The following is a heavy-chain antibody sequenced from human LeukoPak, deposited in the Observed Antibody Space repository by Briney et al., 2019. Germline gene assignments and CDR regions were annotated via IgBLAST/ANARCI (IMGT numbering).Heavy chain of an antibody. CDR1: GFTFSSYG. V-gene: IGHV3-21*01. Sequence: TGGSLRLSCAASGFTFSSYGMHWVRQAPGKGLEWVSSISSSSSYIYYADSVKGRFTISRDNAKNSLYLQMNSLRAEDTAVYYCARMTTNDIWGQGTMVTVSS. CDR3: ARMTTNDI. CDR2: ISSSSSYI. J-gene: IGHJ3*02. D-gene: IGHD1-1*01.